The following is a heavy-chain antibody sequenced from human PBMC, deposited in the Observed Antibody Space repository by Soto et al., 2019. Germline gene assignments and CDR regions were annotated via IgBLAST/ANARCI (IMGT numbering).Heavy chain of an antibody. V-gene: IGHV3-30-3*01. CDR3: AKVRYYYDSSGYYPA. CDR1: GFTYSTYT. CDR2: ISYDGNNK. J-gene: IGHJ5*02. D-gene: IGHD3-22*01. Sequence: PGGSLRLSCAACGFTYSTYTMHWVRQAPGKGLEWVAVISYDGNNKFYADSVKGRFTISRDNSKNTLYLQMNSLRAEDTAVYYCAKVRYYYDSSGYYPAWGQGTLVTVSS.